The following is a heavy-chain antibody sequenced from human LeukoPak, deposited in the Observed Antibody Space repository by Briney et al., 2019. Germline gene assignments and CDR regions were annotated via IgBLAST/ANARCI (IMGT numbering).Heavy chain of an antibody. Sequence: PGGSLRLSCAASGFTFSSYSMNWVRQAPGKGLEWVSYISSSSSTIYYADSVKGRFTISRDNAKNSLYLQMNSLRAEDTAVYYCARVQLQQEVALDYWGQGTLVTVSS. CDR2: ISSSSSTI. CDR3: ARVQLQQEVALDY. D-gene: IGHD6-13*01. CDR1: GFTFSSYS. J-gene: IGHJ4*02. V-gene: IGHV3-48*04.